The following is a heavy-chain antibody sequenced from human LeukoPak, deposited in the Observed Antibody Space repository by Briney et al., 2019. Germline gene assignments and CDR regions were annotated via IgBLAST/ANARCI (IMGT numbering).Heavy chain of an antibody. D-gene: IGHD3-22*01. J-gene: IGHJ4*02. V-gene: IGHV3-15*01. CDR3: TTEELARSGYYYVGF. Sequence: GGSLRLSCATSGFTFSNAWMSWVRQAPGKGLEWVGRIKSKIDGGTRDYAAPVKGRFTISREDSENTLYLQMNSLKTGDTGVYYCTTEELARSGYYYVGFWGQGTLVTVSS. CDR2: IKSKIDGGTR. CDR1: GFTFSNAW.